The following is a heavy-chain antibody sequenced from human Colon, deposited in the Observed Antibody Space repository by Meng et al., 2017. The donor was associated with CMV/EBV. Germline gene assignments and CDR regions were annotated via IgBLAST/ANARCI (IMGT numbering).Heavy chain of an antibody. V-gene: IGHV3-30-3*01. Sequence: SLMISCAASGFTFSSCAIHWVRQAPAKGLEWVTIISYDGSNKFYAAPVRGRFTIPRDNSKNTVYLQMNSLRAEDTAVYYCARNRGGEAGTFDYWGQGTLVTVSS. CDR2: ISYDGSNK. D-gene: IGHD6-13*01. CDR3: ARNRGGEAGTFDY. J-gene: IGHJ4*02. CDR1: GFTFSSCA.